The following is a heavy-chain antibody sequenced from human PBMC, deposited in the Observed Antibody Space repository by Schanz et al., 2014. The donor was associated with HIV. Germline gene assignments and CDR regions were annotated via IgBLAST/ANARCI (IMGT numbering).Heavy chain of an antibody. CDR2: ISAYNGNT. CDR3: AREYSTWDRHFDY. CDR1: GGTFSSYA. V-gene: IGHV1-18*01. J-gene: IGHJ4*02. D-gene: IGHD5-18*01. Sequence: QVQLVQSGTEVKKPGSSVRVSCKASGGTFSSYAFSWVRQAPGQGLEWMGWISAYNGNTNYAQKLQGRVTMTTDTSTSTAYLELRSLTSDDTAVYYCAREYSTWDRHFDYWGQGTLVTVSP.